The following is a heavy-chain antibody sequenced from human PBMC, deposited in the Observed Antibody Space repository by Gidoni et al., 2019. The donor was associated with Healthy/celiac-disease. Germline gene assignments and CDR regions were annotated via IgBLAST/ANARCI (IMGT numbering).Heavy chain of an antibody. CDR1: GFTFSSYA. J-gene: IGHJ6*03. V-gene: IGHV3-23*01. Sequence: EVQLLESGGGLVQPGGSLRLSCAASGFTFSSYAMSWVRQAPGKGLEWVSAISGSGGSTYYADSVKGRFTISRDNSKNTLYLQMNSLRAEDTAVYYCAKDGWASGGSLLLRPYYMDVWGKGTTVTVSS. CDR3: AKDGWASGGSLLLRPYYMDV. CDR2: ISGSGGST. D-gene: IGHD2-15*01.